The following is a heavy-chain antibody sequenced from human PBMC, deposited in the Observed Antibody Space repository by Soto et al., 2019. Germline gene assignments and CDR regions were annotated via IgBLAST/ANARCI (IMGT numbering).Heavy chain of an antibody. V-gene: IGHV4-4*02. CDR2: IYHSGST. CDR1: GGSISSSNW. D-gene: IGHD6-13*01. J-gene: IGHJ6*02. Sequence: SETLSLTCAVSGGSISSSNWWSWVRQPPGKGLEWIGEIYHSGSTNYNPSLKSRVTISVDKSKNQFSLKLSSVTAADTAVYYCARVPSFGSSSLTFYYYYGMDVWGQGTTVTVSS. CDR3: ARVPSFGSSSLTFYYYYGMDV.